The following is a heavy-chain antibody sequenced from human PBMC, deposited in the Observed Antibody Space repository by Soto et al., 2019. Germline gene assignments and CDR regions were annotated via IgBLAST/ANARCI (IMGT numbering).Heavy chain of an antibody. V-gene: IGHV3-33*01. Sequence: QVQLVESGGGVVQPGRSLRLSCAASGFTFSSYGMHWVRQAPGKGLEWVAVIWYDGSNKYYADSVTGRFTISRDNSKNTLYLQMNSLRAEDTAVYYCARDRGAAAVENWFDPWGQGTLVTVSS. CDR2: IWYDGSNK. CDR1: GFTFSSYG. CDR3: ARDRGAAAVENWFDP. D-gene: IGHD6-13*01. J-gene: IGHJ5*02.